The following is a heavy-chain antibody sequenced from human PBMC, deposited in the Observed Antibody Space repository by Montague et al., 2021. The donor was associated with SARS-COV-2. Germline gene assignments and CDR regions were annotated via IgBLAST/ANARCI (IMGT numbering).Heavy chain of an antibody. J-gene: IGHJ6*02. D-gene: IGHD3-10*01. V-gene: IGHV3-66*02. CDR3: ARDQRRYGSGSYYGPHYYYYGMDV. CDR2: IYSGGST. Sequence: SLRLSCAASGFTVSSNYMSWVRQAPGKGLERVSVIYSGGSTYYADSVKGRFTISRDNSKNTLYLQMNSLRAEDTVVYYCARDQRRYGSGSYYGPHYYYYGMDVWGQGTTVTVSS. CDR1: GFTVSSNY.